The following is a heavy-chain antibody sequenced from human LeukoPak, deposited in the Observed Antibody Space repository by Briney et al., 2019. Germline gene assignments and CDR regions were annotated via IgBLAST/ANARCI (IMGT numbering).Heavy chain of an antibody. Sequence: ASVKVSCKASGGTFISYAISWVRQAPGQGLEWMGRIIPIFGIANYAQKFQGRVTITADKSTSTAYMELSSLRSEDTAVYYCARGRDVDIVATALGYWGQGTLVTVSS. J-gene: IGHJ4*02. V-gene: IGHV1-69*04. CDR2: IIPIFGIA. D-gene: IGHD5-12*01. CDR1: GGTFISYA. CDR3: ARGRDVDIVATALGY.